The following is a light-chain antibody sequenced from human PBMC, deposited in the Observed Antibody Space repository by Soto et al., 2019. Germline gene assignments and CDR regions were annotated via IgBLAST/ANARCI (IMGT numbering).Light chain of an antibody. CDR3: QHYGNSRT. Sequence: EIVLTQSPATLSLYPGERATLSCRASQSVSSYLAWYQQKPGQAPRLLIYDASNRATGTPARFSGSGSGTDFTLTISSLEPEDFAVYYCQHYGNSRTFGQGTKVDIK. CDR2: DAS. CDR1: QSVSSY. J-gene: IGKJ1*01. V-gene: IGKV3-11*01.